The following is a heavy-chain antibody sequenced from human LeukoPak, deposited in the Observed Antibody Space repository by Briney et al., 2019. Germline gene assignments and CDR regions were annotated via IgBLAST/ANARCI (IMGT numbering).Heavy chain of an antibody. CDR1: GYNFTSYY. D-gene: IGHD3-3*01. V-gene: IGHV1-46*01. Sequence: GASVNVSCKSSGYNFTSYYMHWLRQAPGQGLEWMGIINSSGGSTSYAQKFQGRVTMTRDTSTSTVYMELSSLRSEDTAVYYCARGKKPGVAIIDYWGQGTLVTVSS. J-gene: IGHJ4*02. CDR2: INSSGGST. CDR3: ARGKKPGVAIIDY.